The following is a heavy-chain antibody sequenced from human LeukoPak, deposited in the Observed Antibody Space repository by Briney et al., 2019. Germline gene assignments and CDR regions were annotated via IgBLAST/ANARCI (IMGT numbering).Heavy chain of an antibody. CDR3: ARDQNSSSWEGVLDY. J-gene: IGHJ4*02. Sequence: ASVKVSCKASGYTFTSYYMHWVRQAPGQGLEWVGIINPSGGSTSYAQKFPGKVTMTRDTSTSTVYMELSSLRSEDTAVYYCARDQNSSSWEGVLDYWGQGTLVTVSS. V-gene: IGHV1-46*03. D-gene: IGHD6-13*01. CDR1: GYTFTSYY. CDR2: INPSGGST.